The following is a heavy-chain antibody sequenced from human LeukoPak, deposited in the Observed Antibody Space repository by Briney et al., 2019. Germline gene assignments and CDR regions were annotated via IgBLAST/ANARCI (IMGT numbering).Heavy chain of an antibody. CDR2: IYTSGST. V-gene: IGHV4-4*07. CDR3: ARGSWELGNSQTTNWFDP. D-gene: IGHD3-10*01. Sequence: SETLSLTCTVSGGSISSYYWSWIRQPAGKGLEWIGRIYTSGSTNYNPSLKSRVTMSVDTSKNQFSLKLSSVTAADTAVYYCARGSWELGNSQTTNWFDPWGQGTLVTVSS. J-gene: IGHJ5*02. CDR1: GGSISSYY.